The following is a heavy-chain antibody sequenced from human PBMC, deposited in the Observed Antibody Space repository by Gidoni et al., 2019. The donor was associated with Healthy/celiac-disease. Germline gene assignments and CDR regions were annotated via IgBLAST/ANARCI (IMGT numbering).Heavy chain of an antibody. V-gene: IGHV3-23*01. Sequence: EVQLLESGGGLVQPGGSLRLSCAASGFTFSSYAMSWVRQAPGKGLEWVSAISGSGGSTYYADSVKGRFTISRDNSKNTLYLQMNSLRAEDTAVYYCAKTYYDFWSGYYNGPDYWGQGTLVTVSS. D-gene: IGHD3-3*01. CDR1: GFTFSSYA. CDR2: ISGSGGST. CDR3: AKTYYDFWSGYYNGPDY. J-gene: IGHJ4*02.